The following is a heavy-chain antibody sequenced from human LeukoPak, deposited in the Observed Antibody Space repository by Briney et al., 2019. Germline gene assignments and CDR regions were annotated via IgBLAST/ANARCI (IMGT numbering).Heavy chain of an antibody. CDR2: SVYDGTNK. Sequence: GGSLRLSCAASGFTFSNYDMHWARQCPGKGLEWVAISVYDGTNKYYADSVKGRFTISRDTAKNSLYLQMNSLRAEDTAVYFCARDELWYYFDYWGQGTLVTVSS. V-gene: IGHV3-33*05. CDR1: GFTFSNYD. J-gene: IGHJ4*02. D-gene: IGHD1-26*01. CDR3: ARDELWYYFDY.